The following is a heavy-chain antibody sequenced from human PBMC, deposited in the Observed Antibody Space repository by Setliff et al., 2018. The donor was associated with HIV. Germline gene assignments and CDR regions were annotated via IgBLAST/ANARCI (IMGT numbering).Heavy chain of an antibody. Sequence: PSETLSLTCTASYATISTADYYWSWIRQPPGKGLEWVGQVNRDGGAHYNPSLRSRVTISVDTSKNQFSLKLTSMTAADTAVYYCARGWVRGPIISPGTYFSYGLDVWGQGTPVTVSS. CDR2: VNRDGGA. J-gene: IGHJ6*02. D-gene: IGHD3-10*01. CDR3: ARGWVRGPIISPGTYFSYGLDV. V-gene: IGHV4-39*07. CDR1: YATISTADYY.